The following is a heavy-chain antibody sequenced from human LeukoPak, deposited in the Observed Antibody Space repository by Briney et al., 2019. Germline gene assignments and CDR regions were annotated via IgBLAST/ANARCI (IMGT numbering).Heavy chain of an antibody. CDR1: GFTFSSYS. D-gene: IGHD1-26*01. CDR2: IWYDGSEK. J-gene: IGHJ3*02. CDR3: TRDNSHSGRAFDI. Sequence: GSLRLSCAASGFTFSSYSMNWVRQAPGKGLEWVAVIWYDGSEKYYADSVKGRFTISRDNSKNTLYLQMNSLRAEDTAVYYCTRDNSHSGRAFDIWGQGTMVTVSS. V-gene: IGHV3-33*08.